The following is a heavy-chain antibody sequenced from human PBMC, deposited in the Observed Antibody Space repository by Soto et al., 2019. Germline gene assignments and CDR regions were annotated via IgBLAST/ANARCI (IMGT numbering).Heavy chain of an antibody. CDR2: INPSGGST. CDR1: GYTFTSYY. Sequence: QVQLVQSGAEVKKPGASVKVSCKASGYTFTSYYMHWVRQAPGQGLEWMGIINPSGGSTSYAQKFQGRATMTRDTSTSTVYMELSSLRSEDTAVYYCARVGCSGGSCYSQDTGIDYWGQGTLVTVSS. J-gene: IGHJ4*02. CDR3: ARVGCSGGSCYSQDTGIDY. V-gene: IGHV1-46*01. D-gene: IGHD2-15*01.